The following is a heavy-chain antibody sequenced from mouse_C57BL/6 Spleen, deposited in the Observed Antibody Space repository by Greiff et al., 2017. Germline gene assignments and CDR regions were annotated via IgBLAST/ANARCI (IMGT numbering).Heavy chain of an antibody. D-gene: IGHD1-1*01. J-gene: IGHJ2*01. CDR1: GYTFTDYE. CDR2: IDPETGGT. Sequence: QVQLKQSGAELVRPGASVTLSCKASGYTFTDYEMHWVKQTPVHGLEWIGAIDPETGGTAYNQKFKGKAILTADKSSSTAYMELRSLTSEDSAVYYCTGSSSYYFDYWGQGTTLTVSS. CDR3: TGSSSYYFDY. V-gene: IGHV1-15*01.